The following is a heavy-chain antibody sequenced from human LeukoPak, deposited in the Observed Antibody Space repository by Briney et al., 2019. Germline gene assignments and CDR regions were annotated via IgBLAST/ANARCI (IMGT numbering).Heavy chain of an antibody. CDR1: GFTVSSNY. Sequence: GGSLRLSCAASGFTVSSNYVSWVRQAPGRGLEWVSFISSDGYTYYAESVKGRFTISRDNSENTLYLQMDSLRAEDTAVYYCAKDPITMVRGVPPLVGYWGQGTLVTVSS. CDR2: ISSDGYT. V-gene: IGHV3-66*01. CDR3: AKDPITMVRGVPPLVGY. J-gene: IGHJ4*02. D-gene: IGHD3-10*01.